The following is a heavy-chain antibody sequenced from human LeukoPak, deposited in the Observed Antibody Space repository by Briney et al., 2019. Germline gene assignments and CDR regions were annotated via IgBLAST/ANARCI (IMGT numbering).Heavy chain of an antibody. V-gene: IGHV3-15*01. CDR3: TTDQVGGWYFWGEGFDC. D-gene: IGHD6-19*01. Sequence: GGSLRLSCAASGFTFSNAWMSWVRQAPGKGLEWVGRIKSKTDGGTTDYAAPVKGRFTISRDDSKNTLYLQMNSLKTEDTAVYYCTTDQVGGWYFWGEGFDCWGQGTLVTVSS. CDR2: IKSKTDGGTT. J-gene: IGHJ4*02. CDR1: GFTFSNAW.